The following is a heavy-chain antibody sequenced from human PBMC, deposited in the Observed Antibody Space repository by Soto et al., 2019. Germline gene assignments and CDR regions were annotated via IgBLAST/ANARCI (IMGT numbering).Heavy chain of an antibody. D-gene: IGHD4-17*01. J-gene: IGHJ4*02. V-gene: IGHV3-48*01. CDR2: ISRSSSTI. Sequence: EVQLVESGGGLVQPGGSLRLSCAASGFTFSSYSMNWVRQAPGKGLEWLSYISRSSSTIYYADSVKGRFTISRDNAKNSLYLQMNSLRAEDTAVYYCARAKQDYGDYDGIDFWGQGTLVTVSS. CDR3: ARAKQDYGDYDGIDF. CDR1: GFTFSSYS.